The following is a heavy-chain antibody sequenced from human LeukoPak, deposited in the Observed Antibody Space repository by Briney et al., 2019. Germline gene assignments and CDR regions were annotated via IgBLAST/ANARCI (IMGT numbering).Heavy chain of an antibody. CDR2: IIPIFGTA. J-gene: IGHJ4*02. D-gene: IGHD7-27*01. Sequence: SVKVSCKASGYTFTSYAMNWVRQAPGQGLEWMGGIIPIFGTANYAQKFQGRVTITTDESTSTAYMELSSLRSEDTAVYYCARGAGESLYFDYWGQGTLVTVSS. CDR1: GYTFTSYA. V-gene: IGHV1-69*05. CDR3: ARGAGESLYFDY.